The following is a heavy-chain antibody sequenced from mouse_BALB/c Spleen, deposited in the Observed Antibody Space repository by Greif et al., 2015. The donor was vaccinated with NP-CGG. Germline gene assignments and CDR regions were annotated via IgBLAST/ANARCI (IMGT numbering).Heavy chain of an antibody. V-gene: IGHV2-9*02. CDR2: IWAGGST. CDR3: ARMDSYYFDY. J-gene: IGHJ2*01. CDR1: GFSLTSYG. Sequence: VQLQESGPGLVAPSQSLSITCTVSGFSLTSYGVHWVRQPPGKGLEWLGVIWAGGSTNYNSALMSRLSISKDNSKSQVFLKMNSLQTDDTAMYYCARMDSYYFDYWGQGTTLTVSS.